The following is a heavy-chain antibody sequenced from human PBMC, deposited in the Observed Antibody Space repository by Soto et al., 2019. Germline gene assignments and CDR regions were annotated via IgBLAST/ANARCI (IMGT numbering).Heavy chain of an antibody. Sequence: ASVKVSCKASGYTFTSYDINWARQATGQGLEWMGWMNANSGNTGYAQKLQGRVTMTRDTSTSTAYMELRSLRSDDTAVYYCARDDTEAGMDVWGQGTTVTVSS. V-gene: IGHV1-8*01. CDR2: MNANSGNT. CDR3: ARDDTEAGMDV. J-gene: IGHJ6*02. CDR1: GYTFTSYD.